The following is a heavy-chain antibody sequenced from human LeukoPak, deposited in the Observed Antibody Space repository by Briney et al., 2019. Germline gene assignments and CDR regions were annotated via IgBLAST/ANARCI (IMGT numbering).Heavy chain of an antibody. D-gene: IGHD6-6*01. Sequence: PSQTLSLTCTVSGGSISSGDYYWSWIRQPPGKGLEWIGSIYYSGSTYYNPSLKSRVTISVDTSKNHFSLNLSSVTAADTAVYYCARQSRGSSSSRDYFDYWGQGTLVTVSS. CDR3: ARQSRGSSSSRDYFDY. CDR1: GGSISSGDYY. CDR2: IYYSGST. V-gene: IGHV4-39*01. J-gene: IGHJ4*02.